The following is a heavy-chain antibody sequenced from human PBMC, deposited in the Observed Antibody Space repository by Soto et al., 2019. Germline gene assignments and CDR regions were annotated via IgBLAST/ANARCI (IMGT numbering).Heavy chain of an antibody. CDR1: GFTFRNYA. D-gene: IGHD3-3*01. CDR2: ISGNGGDI. Sequence: LRLSCAASGFTFRNYAMSWVRQAPGKGLEWVSRISGNGGDINYADSVKGRFTISRDNSKNTLYLQMNSLRAEDTAVYYCAKTRRGYDFWSGPPDAFDIWGQGTMVTVSS. J-gene: IGHJ3*02. CDR3: AKTRRGYDFWSGPPDAFDI. V-gene: IGHV3-23*01.